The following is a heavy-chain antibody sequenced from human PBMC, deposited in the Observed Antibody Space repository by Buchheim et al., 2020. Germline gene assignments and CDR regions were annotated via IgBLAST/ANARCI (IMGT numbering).Heavy chain of an antibody. CDR3: AKGGDTAMGIYYHYGMDV. D-gene: IGHD5-18*01. CDR2: ISYDSSGSSTI. V-gene: IGHV3-48*01. Sequence: EVQLVESGGGLVQPGESLRLSCAASGFAFSTYSMNWVRQAPGRGLEWVSYISYDSSGSSTIYYADSVKGRFTISRDNSKNTLYLQMNSLRAEDTAVYYCAKGGDTAMGIYYHYGMDVWGQGTT. J-gene: IGHJ6*02. CDR1: GFAFSTYS.